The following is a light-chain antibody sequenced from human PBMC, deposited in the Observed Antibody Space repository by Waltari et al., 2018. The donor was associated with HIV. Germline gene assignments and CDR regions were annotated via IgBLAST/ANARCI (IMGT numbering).Light chain of an antibody. Sequence: QSELRQAASASGTCGQRVTISSSGCSSNIGSGCVGCYQQLPGMAPKPLIHRIKQRPSGVPDRFSGSKSGPSASLTISGLRSEDEADYYCAVWDGSLSDYVFGSGTQVTVL. CDR3: AVWDGSLSDYV. J-gene: IGLJ1*01. V-gene: IGLV1-47*01. CDR1: SSNIGSGC. CDR2: RIK.